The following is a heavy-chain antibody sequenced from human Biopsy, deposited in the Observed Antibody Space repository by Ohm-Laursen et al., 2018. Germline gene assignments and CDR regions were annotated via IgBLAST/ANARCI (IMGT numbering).Heavy chain of an antibody. D-gene: IGHD3-22*01. Sequence: TLSLTCNVSGGYINNYYWSWIRQPAGKGLEWIGRIYPGGSTNYNPSLKSRVTMSVDTSQKQLSLRLRSVTAADTAMYYCASVVLGPTDDAFDLWGQGTMVVVSS. V-gene: IGHV4-4*07. CDR3: ASVVLGPTDDAFDL. J-gene: IGHJ3*01. CDR2: IYPGGST. CDR1: GGYINNYY.